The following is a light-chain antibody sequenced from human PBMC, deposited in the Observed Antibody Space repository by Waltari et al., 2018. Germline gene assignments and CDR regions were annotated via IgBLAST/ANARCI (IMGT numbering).Light chain of an antibody. Sequence: DLQLTQSPSTLSASVGDRVTITCRASQTISSWLAWYQQKPGKAPKLLIYQASSLESGVPSRFSGSGSGTEFTLTISSLQPDDFATYYCQQYNSHPLTFGGGTKVEIK. CDR2: QAS. CDR1: QTISSW. J-gene: IGKJ4*01. CDR3: QQYNSHPLT. V-gene: IGKV1-5*03.